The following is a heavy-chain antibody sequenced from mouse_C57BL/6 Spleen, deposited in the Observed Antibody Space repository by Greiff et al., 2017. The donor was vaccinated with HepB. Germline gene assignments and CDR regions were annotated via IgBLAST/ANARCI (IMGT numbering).Heavy chain of an antibody. J-gene: IGHJ4*01. CDR1: GFTFSDYG. CDR2: ISSGSSTI. D-gene: IGHD2-3*01. Sequence: EVHLVESGGGLVKPGGSLKLSCAASGFTFSDYGMHWVRQAPEKGLEWVAYISSGSSTIYYADTVKGRFTISRDNAKNTLFLQMTSLRSEDTAMYYCARPSLYDGYYDYAMDYWGQGTSVTVSS. CDR3: ARPSLYDGYYDYAMDY. V-gene: IGHV5-17*01.